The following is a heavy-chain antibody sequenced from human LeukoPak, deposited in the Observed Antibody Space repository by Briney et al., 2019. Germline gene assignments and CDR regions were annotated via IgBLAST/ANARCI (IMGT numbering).Heavy chain of an antibody. D-gene: IGHD3-22*01. CDR2: ISYSGSA. CDR3: ARSSDSSGYWDAFDI. J-gene: IGHJ3*02. Sequence: SETLSLTCTVSGGSISGYYWSWIRQPPGKGLEWIGYISYSGSADYNPSLKSRVTISVDTSKNKFSLKLTSVTAADTAVYYCARSSDSSGYWDAFDIWGQGRMVTVSS. CDR1: GGSISGYY. V-gene: IGHV4-59*08.